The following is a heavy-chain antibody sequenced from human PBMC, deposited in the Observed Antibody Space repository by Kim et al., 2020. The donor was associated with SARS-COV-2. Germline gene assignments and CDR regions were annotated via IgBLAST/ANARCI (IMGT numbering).Heavy chain of an antibody. CDR3: ARWTSTSYY. J-gene: IGHJ4*02. Sequence: GGSLRLSCAASGFSLGDYWMNWVRQAPGKGLEWVANIKQDGTDKHYVDSVKGRFTISRDNAKNSLHLQMNSLRAEDTAVYYCARWTSTSYYWGQGTLVTV. CDR1: GFSLGDYW. V-gene: IGHV3-7*01. D-gene: IGHD2-2*01. CDR2: IKQDGTDK.